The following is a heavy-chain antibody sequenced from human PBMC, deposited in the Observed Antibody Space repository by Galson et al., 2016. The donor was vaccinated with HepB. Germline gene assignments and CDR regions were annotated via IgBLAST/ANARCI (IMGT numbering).Heavy chain of an antibody. D-gene: IGHD2/OR15-2a*01. CDR1: SCSVGSGGYY. Sequence: SETLSLTCTVSSCSVGSGGYYWSWVRQSPGKGLEWIGYIQNPGSTNYNPSLKGRVTISIDRSKNQFFLELTSVTAADTAVYYCARDEGFYNGMDVWGQGTTVTVSS. J-gene: IGHJ6*02. CDR2: IQNPGST. CDR3: ARDEGFYNGMDV. V-gene: IGHV4-61*08.